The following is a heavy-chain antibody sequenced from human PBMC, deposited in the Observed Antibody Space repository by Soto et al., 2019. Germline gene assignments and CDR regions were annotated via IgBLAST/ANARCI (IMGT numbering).Heavy chain of an antibody. CDR2: FDYSGRN. CDR1: GGSVSSGSYY. Sequence: PSETLSLTCTVSGGSVSSGSYYWSWLRQPPGKGLEWIGYFDYSGRNNYNPSLKSRVTISGDTSQSQFSLKLSSVTAADTAVYYCAREALVAKWYYFDFWGQGNLVTVSS. J-gene: IGHJ4*02. D-gene: IGHD2-15*01. V-gene: IGHV4-61*01. CDR3: AREALVAKWYYFDF.